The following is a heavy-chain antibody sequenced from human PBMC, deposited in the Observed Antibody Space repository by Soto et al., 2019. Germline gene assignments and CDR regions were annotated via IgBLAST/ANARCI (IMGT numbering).Heavy chain of an antibody. D-gene: IGHD5-18*01. J-gene: IGHJ5*02. CDR1: GFTFSSYG. Sequence: PGGSLRLSCAASGFTFSSYGMHRVRQAPGKGLEWVAVISYAGDYQYYADSVKDRFTISRDNSKNTLYLQMNSLRAEDTAVYYCAKVIDSYGPFDPWGQGTLVTVSS. V-gene: IGHV3-30*18. CDR2: ISYAGDYQ. CDR3: AKVIDSYGPFDP.